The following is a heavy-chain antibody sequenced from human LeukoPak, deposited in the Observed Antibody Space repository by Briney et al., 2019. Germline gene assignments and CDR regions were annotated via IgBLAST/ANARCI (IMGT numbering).Heavy chain of an antibody. CDR2: ISGSGSII. Sequence: GGSLRLSCAASGFSFSSYEMNWVRQAPGKGLEWVSYISGSGSIIYYADSVKGRFTISRDNAKNSLYLQMNSLRAEDTAVYYCATSGYADYWGQGTLVTVSS. CDR3: ATSGYADY. CDR1: GFSFSSYE. J-gene: IGHJ4*02. V-gene: IGHV3-48*03. D-gene: IGHD5-12*01.